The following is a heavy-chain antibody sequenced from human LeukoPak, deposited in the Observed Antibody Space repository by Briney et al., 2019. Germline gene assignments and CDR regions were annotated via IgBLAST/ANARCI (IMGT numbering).Heavy chain of an antibody. Sequence: PGGSLRLSCAASGFTFSSYGMSWVRQAPGKGLEWVSAISGSGGSTYYADSVKGRFTISRDNSKNTLYLQMNSLRAEDTAVYYCASVVTATHDAFDIWGQGTMVTVSS. J-gene: IGHJ3*02. CDR3: ASVVTATHDAFDI. V-gene: IGHV3-23*01. CDR2: ISGSGGST. D-gene: IGHD2-21*02. CDR1: GFTFSSYG.